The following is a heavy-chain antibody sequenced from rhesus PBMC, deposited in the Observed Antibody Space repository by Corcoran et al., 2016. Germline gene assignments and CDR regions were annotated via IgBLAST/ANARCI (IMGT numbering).Heavy chain of an antibody. CDR2: IGGSSGRP. Sequence: QVQLQESGPGLVKPSETLSLTCAVSGGSISSSNWWSWIRQPPGKGLDWIGNIGGSSGRPYYNPSLKIGDTIPKDTSKNQFSLKLSSVTAADTAVYYGARALYGSSQFDYWGQGVLVTVSS. CDR3: ARALYGSSQFDY. CDR1: GGSISSSNW. J-gene: IGHJ4*01. D-gene: IGHD4-4*01. V-gene: IGHV4S19*01.